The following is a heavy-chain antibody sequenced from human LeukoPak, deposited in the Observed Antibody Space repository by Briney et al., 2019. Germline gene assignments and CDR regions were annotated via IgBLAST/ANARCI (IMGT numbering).Heavy chain of an antibody. J-gene: IGHJ4*02. V-gene: IGHV1-8*03. CDR3: ARGMDSSSWHDY. CDR2: MNPNSGNT. D-gene: IGHD6-13*01. CDR1: GYTFTSYG. Sequence: ASVKVSCKASGYTFTSYGISWVRQAPGQGLEWMGWMNPNSGNTGYAQKFQGRVTITRNTSISTAYMELSSLRSEDTAVYYCARGMDSSSWHDYWGQGTLVTVSS.